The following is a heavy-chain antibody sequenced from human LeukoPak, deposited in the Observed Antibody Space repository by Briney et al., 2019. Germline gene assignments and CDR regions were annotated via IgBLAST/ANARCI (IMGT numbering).Heavy chain of an antibody. J-gene: IGHJ5*02. CDR3: ARGRNSYGYHRWFDP. CDR1: GGSFSGYY. CDR2: INHSGST. D-gene: IGHD5-18*01. Sequence: SETLSLTCAVYGGSFSGYYWSWIRQPPGKGLEWIGEINHSGSTNYNPSLKSRVTISVDTSKNQFSPKLSSVTAADTAVYYCARGRNSYGYHRWFDPWGQGTLVTVSS. V-gene: IGHV4-34*01.